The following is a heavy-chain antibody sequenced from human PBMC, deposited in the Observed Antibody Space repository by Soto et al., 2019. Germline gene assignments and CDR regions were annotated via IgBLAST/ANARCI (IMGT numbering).Heavy chain of an antibody. Sequence: QVQLVQSGAEVKKPGASVKVSCKASGYTFTSYYMHWVRQAPGQGLEWMGIINPSGGSTSYAQKFQGRVTMTRDTSTSTVYMELSSLRSEDTAVYYCASSLLWFVELLYGGMDVWGQGTTVTVSS. CDR1: GYTFTSYY. D-gene: IGHD3-10*01. CDR3: ASSLLWFVELLYGGMDV. CDR2: INPSGGST. V-gene: IGHV1-46*03. J-gene: IGHJ6*02.